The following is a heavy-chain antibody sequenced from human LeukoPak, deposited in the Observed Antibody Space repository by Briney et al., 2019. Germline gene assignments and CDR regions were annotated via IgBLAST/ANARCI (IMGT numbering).Heavy chain of an antibody. D-gene: IGHD3-3*01. V-gene: IGHV3-23*01. J-gene: IGHJ4*02. CDR2: ISGSGGSR. Sequence: GSLRLSCAASGFTFSSYAMSWVRQAPGKGLEWVSAISGSGGSRYYADSVKGRFTISRDNSKNTLYLQMNSLRAEDTAVYYCAEEKGDYDFWSGYLFPLDYWGQGTLVTVSS. CDR1: GFTFSSYA. CDR3: AEEKGDYDFWSGYLFPLDY.